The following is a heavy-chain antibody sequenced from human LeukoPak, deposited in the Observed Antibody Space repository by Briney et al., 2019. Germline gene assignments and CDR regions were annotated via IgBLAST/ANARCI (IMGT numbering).Heavy chain of an antibody. J-gene: IGHJ4*02. CDR2: ISDRGGNT. CDR3: TRVGYIDEGIDY. Sequence: GGSLRLSCVASGFTFSSYAMNWVRQGPGRGLEWVSGISDRGGNTYYADSVKGRYTISRDNAKNSLYLQMNSLRAEDTAIYYCTRVGYIDEGIDYWGQGTLVTVSS. V-gene: IGHV3-23*01. D-gene: IGHD5-24*01. CDR1: GFTFSSYA.